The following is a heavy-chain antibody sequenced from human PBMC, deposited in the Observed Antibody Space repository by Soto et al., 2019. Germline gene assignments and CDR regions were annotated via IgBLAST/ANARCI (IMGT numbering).Heavy chain of an antibody. CDR2: IYSTGST. CDR1: DGSISSYY. Sequence: QVQLQESGPGLVKPSETLSLTCIVSDGSISSYYWSWIRQSPGKGLEWIGYIYSTGSTNYNPSLKSRLTISENPSKNKFSPRLNSVTAADTAVYFCARVGRGFSGIDSWGQGILVTVSS. V-gene: IGHV4-59*01. D-gene: IGHD1-26*01. CDR3: ARVGRGFSGIDS. J-gene: IGHJ4*02.